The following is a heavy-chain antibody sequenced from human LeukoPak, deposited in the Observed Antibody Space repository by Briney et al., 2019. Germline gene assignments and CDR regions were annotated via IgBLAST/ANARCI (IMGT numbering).Heavy chain of an antibody. J-gene: IGHJ5*02. Sequence: QPGGSLRLSCAASGFTFSSYAMSWVRQAPGKGLEWVSAISGSGGSTYYADSVKGRFTISRDNSKNTLYLQMNSLRAEDTAVYYCAKRDDFWSGYSEGWFDPWGQGTLVTVSS. CDR1: GFTFSSYA. V-gene: IGHV3-23*01. D-gene: IGHD3-3*01. CDR2: ISGSGGST. CDR3: AKRDDFWSGYSEGWFDP.